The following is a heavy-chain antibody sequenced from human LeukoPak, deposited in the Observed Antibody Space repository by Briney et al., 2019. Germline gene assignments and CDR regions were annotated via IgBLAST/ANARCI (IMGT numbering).Heavy chain of an antibody. V-gene: IGHV5-10-1*01. Sequence: GESLKISCKGSGYSLTTYWISWVRQMPVKGLEWMGRIDPSDSYTKYSPSFQGHVTISADKSISTAYLQWSSLKASDTAMYYCAGLGIYSSSCWGQGTLVSVSS. CDR1: GYSLTTYW. CDR2: IDPSDSYT. D-gene: IGHD6-13*01. CDR3: AGLGIYSSSC. J-gene: IGHJ4*02.